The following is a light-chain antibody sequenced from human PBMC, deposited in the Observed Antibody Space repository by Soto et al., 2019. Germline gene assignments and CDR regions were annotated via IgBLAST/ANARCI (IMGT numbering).Light chain of an antibody. Sequence: EIVLKQSPATLSLSPGERATLSCRASQSVSSYLAWYQQKPGQAPRLLIYDAFNRATGIPARFSGSGSGTDFTLTISSLEPEDFAVYYCQQRRNWPLTFGQGTKVEIK. CDR1: QSVSSY. CDR2: DAF. J-gene: IGKJ1*01. CDR3: QQRRNWPLT. V-gene: IGKV3-11*01.